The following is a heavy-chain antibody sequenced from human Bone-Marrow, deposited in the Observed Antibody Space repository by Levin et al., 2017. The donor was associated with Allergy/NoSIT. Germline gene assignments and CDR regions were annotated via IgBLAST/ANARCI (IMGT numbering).Heavy chain of an antibody. J-gene: IGHJ4*02. Sequence: GSLRLSCAASGFTFRSYYMHWVRQAPGKGLVWVSRIDTDGTTTTYADSVKGRFTISRDNAKNTLYLQLTRLRAEDTALYYCTRYPDGSGRDYWGQGTLVTVSS. CDR2: IDTDGTTT. CDR1: GFTFRSYY. V-gene: IGHV3-74*01. CDR3: TRYPDGSGRDY. D-gene: IGHD6-19*01.